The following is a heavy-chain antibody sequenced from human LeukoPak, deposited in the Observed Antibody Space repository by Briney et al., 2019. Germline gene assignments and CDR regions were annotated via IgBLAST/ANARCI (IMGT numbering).Heavy chain of an antibody. CDR3: AKGLGTGSVLARPLHY. V-gene: IGHV3-30*18. CDR2: ISSDGYRT. CDR1: GFPFSTYD. J-gene: IGHJ4*02. D-gene: IGHD3-10*01. Sequence: GGSLRLSCAASGFPFSTYDMHWVRQAPDKGLQWVAVISSDGYRTDYPDSVRGRFTISRDNFKNTVDLQMISVTAEDTAMYFSAKGLGTGSVLARPLHYWGQGTLVTVSS.